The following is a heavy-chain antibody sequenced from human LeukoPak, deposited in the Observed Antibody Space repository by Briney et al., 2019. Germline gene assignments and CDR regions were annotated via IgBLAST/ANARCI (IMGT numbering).Heavy chain of an antibody. Sequence: GGSLRLSCAASGFTFDDYAMHWVRQAPGKGLEWVSGISWNSGSIGYADSVKGRFTISRDNAKNSLYLQMNSLRAEDTALYYCAKDHGYGSGSQGYGMDVWGQGTTVTVSS. D-gene: IGHD3-10*01. CDR2: ISWNSGSI. V-gene: IGHV3-9*01. CDR1: GFTFDDYA. CDR3: AKDHGYGSGSQGYGMDV. J-gene: IGHJ6*02.